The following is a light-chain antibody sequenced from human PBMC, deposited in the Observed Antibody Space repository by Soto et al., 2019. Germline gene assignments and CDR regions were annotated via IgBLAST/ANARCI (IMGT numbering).Light chain of an antibody. CDR3: KQYNNGPRT. V-gene: IGKV3-15*01. Sequence: EILMTQSPATLSVSPGERAILSCRASQSVSSNLAWYQQKPGQAPRLLIYGASARATGIPARLSGSGSGTEFTLTISSLQSGDFAVYYCKQYNNGPRTFGQGTKVDIK. J-gene: IGKJ1*01. CDR2: GAS. CDR1: QSVSSN.